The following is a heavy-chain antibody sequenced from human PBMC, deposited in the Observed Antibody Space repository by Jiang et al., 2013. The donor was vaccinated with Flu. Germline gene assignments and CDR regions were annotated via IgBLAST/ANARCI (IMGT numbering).Heavy chain of an antibody. CDR3: ARDRIVVVVAATYNWFDP. Sequence: GLVKPSETLSLTCTVSGGSISSSHYYWGWIRQPPGKGLEWIGSTYYSGSTHDNPSLKSRVTISVDTTKNQFSLKLSSVTAADTAVYYCARDRIVVVVAATYNWFDPWGQGTLVTVSS. D-gene: IGHD2-15*01. CDR1: GGSISSSHYY. J-gene: IGHJ5*02. V-gene: IGHV4-39*02. CDR2: TYYSGST.